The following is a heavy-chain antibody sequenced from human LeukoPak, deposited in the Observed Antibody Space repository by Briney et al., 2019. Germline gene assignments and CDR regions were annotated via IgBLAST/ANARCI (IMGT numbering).Heavy chain of an antibody. CDR3: ARDIDTSSHYGWFDP. V-gene: IGHV3-33*01. CDR1: GFTFSNYG. D-gene: IGHD3-22*01. CDR2: IWSHGRSE. Sequence: GGSLRLSCAASGFTFSNYGIHWVRQAPGKGLEWVSVIWSHGRSEYYADSVKGRFTISRDNSKNTVSLQMNSLRAEDTAVYYCARDIDTSSHYGWFDPWGQGTLVTVSS. J-gene: IGHJ5*02.